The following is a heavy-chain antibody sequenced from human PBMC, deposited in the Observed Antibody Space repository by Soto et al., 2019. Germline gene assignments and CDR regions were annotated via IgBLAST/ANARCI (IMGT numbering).Heavy chain of an antibody. D-gene: IGHD3-3*01. CDR2: ISGSGGST. CDR3: AKDRSYDFWSGYHYYYYYMDV. J-gene: IGHJ6*03. V-gene: IGHV3-23*01. CDR1: GFTFSSYA. Sequence: GGSLRLSCAASGFTFSSYAMSWVRQAPGKGLEWVSAISGSGGSTYYADSVKGRFTISRDNSKNTLYLQMNSLRAEDTAVYYCAKDRSYDFWSGYHYYYYYMDVWGKGTTVTVSS.